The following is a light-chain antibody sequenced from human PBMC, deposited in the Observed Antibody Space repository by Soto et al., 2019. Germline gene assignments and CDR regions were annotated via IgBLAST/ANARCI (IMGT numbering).Light chain of an antibody. V-gene: IGKV3-15*01. J-gene: IGKJ3*01. CDR2: GAS. Sequence: EIVMTQSPATLSVSPGERATLSCRASQSVSSNLAWYQQKPGQAPRLLIYGASTRATGIPARFSGSRSGTEFTLTFSILQSEDFPVSCRQQYNNWPPSTFGPGTKVDIK. CDR3: QQYNNWPPST. CDR1: QSVSSN.